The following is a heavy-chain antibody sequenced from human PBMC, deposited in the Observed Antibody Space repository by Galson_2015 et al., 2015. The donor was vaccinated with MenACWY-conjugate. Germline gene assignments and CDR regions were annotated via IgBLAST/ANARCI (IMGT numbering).Heavy chain of an antibody. CDR3: SRARPAYYYDYSGYTTIGAFDI. Sequence: SETLSLTCTVTGGSVSYPNWTWIRQPPGKGLEWLENIDATGGTNYEPSLKSRATISTDTSKNQLYMKLNSLTVADTAVYYFSRARPAYYYDYSGYTTIGAFDIWGQGTMVTVSS. V-gene: IGHV4-59*02. CDR1: GGSVSYPN. J-gene: IGHJ3*02. CDR2: IDATGGT. D-gene: IGHD3-22*01.